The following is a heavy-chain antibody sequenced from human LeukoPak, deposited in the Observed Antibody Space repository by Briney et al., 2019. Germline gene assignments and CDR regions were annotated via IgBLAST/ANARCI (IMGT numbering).Heavy chain of an antibody. D-gene: IGHD6-13*01. Sequence: PGGSLRLSCAASGFTFTDYWMTWVRQAPGKGLEWVASIKQDGREKYYVDSVKGRFTISRDNAENSLYLQMNSLRADDAAVYYCASSNRSWYSYWGQGSLVTVSS. J-gene: IGHJ4*02. CDR2: IKQDGREK. V-gene: IGHV3-7*01. CDR1: GFTFTDYW. CDR3: ASSNRSWYSY.